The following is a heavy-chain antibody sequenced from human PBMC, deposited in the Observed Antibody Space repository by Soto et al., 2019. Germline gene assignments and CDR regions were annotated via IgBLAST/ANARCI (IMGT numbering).Heavy chain of an antibody. D-gene: IGHD4-17*01. J-gene: IGHJ5*02. CDR1: GGSISSYY. CDR2: IYYSDST. Sequence: PSETLSLTCTVSGGSISSYYWSWIRQPPGKGLEWIGYIYYSDSTNYNPSLKSRITISVDTSKNQFSLKVSSVTAADTAVYYCARSFTTTTEANWFDPWGQGTQVTVSS. V-gene: IGHV4-59*12. CDR3: ARSFTTTTEANWFDP.